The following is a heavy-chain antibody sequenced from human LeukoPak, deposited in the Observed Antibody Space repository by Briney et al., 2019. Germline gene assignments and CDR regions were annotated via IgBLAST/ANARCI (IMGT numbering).Heavy chain of an antibody. CDR2: ISGSGGST. CDR3: ATSIQPWKYVFDY. CDR1: GFTFSSYA. V-gene: IGHV3-23*01. Sequence: GGSLRLSCAASGFTFSSYAMSWVRQAPGKGLEWVSAISGSGGSTYYADSVKGRFTISRDNSKNTLYLQMNSLRAEDTAVYYCATSIQPWKYVFDYWGQGTLVTVSS. J-gene: IGHJ4*02. D-gene: IGHD5-18*01.